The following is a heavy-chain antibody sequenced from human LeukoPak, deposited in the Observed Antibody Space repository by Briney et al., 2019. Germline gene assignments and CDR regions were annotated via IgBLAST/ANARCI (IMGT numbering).Heavy chain of an antibody. J-gene: IGHJ4*02. V-gene: IGHV3-30-3*01. D-gene: IGHD6-19*01. CDR3: ARALSSGRLDY. Sequence: PGRSLRLSCAASGFTFSSYAMHGVRQAPGKGLEWVAVISYDGSNKYYADSVKGRFTISRDNSKNTLYLQMNSLRAEDTAVYYCARALSSGRLDYWGQGTLVTVSS. CDR2: ISYDGSNK. CDR1: GFTFSSYA.